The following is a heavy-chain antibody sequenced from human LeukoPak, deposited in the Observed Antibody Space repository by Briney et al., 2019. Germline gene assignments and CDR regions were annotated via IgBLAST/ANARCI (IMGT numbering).Heavy chain of an antibody. D-gene: IGHD7-27*01. V-gene: IGHV1-69*04. Sequence: GSSVKVSCKASGGTFSSYAISWVRQAPGQGLEWMGRIIPILGIANYAQKFQGRVTITADKSTSTAYMELSSLRSEDTAVYYCASVGNLGISENYWGQGTLATVSS. J-gene: IGHJ4*02. CDR3: ASVGNLGISENY. CDR2: IIPILGIA. CDR1: GGTFSSYA.